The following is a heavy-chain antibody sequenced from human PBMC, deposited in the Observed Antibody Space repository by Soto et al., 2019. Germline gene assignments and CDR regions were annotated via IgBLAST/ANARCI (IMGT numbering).Heavy chain of an antibody. V-gene: IGHV3-23*01. D-gene: IGHD3-10*01. CDR1: GFTFSNFA. J-gene: IGHJ4*02. Sequence: GGSLRLSCAASGFTFSNFAMTWVRQAPGEGLEWVSSISGTDDYTYYADSVKGRFTISRDNSKNTLYPQMNSLRAEDTAVYYCARDYYGSGKILDYWGQGTLVTVSS. CDR2: ISGTDDYT. CDR3: ARDYYGSGKILDY.